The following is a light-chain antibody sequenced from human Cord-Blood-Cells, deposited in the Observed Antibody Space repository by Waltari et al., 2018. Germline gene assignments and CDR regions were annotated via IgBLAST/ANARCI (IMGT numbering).Light chain of an antibody. CDR3: SSYTSSSTRV. CDR2: DVS. CDR1: SSDVGGYNY. Sequence: QSALTQPASVSGSPGQSITISCTGTSSDVGGYNYVSLYQQHPGKAPELMIYDVSNRPSGVSIRFSGSKSSNTASLTISGLQAEDEADYYCSSYTSSSTRVFGGGTKLTVL. V-gene: IGLV2-14*03. J-gene: IGLJ3*02.